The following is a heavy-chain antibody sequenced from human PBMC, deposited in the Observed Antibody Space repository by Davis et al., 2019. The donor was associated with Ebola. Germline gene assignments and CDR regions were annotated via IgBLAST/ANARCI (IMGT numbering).Heavy chain of an antibody. Sequence: PGGSLRLSCAASGFTFSSYSMNWVRQAPGKGLEWVSSISSSSSYIYYADSVKGRFTISRDNAKNSLYLQMNSLRAEDTAVYYCARESPGGSSYYYYYMDVWGKGTTVTVSS. CDR1: GFTFSSYS. V-gene: IGHV3-21*03. CDR3: ARESPGGSSYYYYYMDV. D-gene: IGHD3-16*01. J-gene: IGHJ6*03. CDR2: ISSSSSYI.